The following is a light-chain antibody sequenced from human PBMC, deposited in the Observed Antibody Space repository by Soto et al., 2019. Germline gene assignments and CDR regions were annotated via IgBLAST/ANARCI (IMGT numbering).Light chain of an antibody. J-gene: IGKJ2*01. V-gene: IGKV3-20*01. CDR1: HSVGSNY. CDR3: QHYGTSAYT. Sequence: IVLTQSPGTLSLSPGERATRSCRASHSVGSNYLAWYQQKPGQAPRLLIYGASSRATGIPDRFSGSGSGTDFTLTMRRLEPEDFAVYYCQHYGTSAYTFGQGTTLEIK. CDR2: GAS.